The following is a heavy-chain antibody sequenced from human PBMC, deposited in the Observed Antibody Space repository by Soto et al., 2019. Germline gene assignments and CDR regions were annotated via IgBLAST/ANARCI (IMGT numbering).Heavy chain of an antibody. CDR2: INQDGSVQ. V-gene: IGHV3-7*03. D-gene: IGHD1-26*01. CDR1: GFTFSFYY. Sequence: PGGSLRLSCVASGFTFSFYYMSWARQVPGKGLEWLAKINQDGSVQSYLDSVGGRFTISRDNAKNSVYLEMGSLRSEDTAVYYCASGYYEREFDYWGQGTLVTVSS. CDR3: ASGYYEREFDY. J-gene: IGHJ4*02.